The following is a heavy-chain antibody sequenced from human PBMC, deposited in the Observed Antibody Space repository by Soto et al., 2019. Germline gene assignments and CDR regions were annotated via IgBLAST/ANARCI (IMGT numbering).Heavy chain of an antibody. CDR3: ATPRSSYSSSWRTFDN. CDR1: GFSFSSYA. V-gene: IGHV3-30-3*01. Sequence: QVQLVESGGGVVQPGRSLRLSCSASGFSFSSYAMHWVRQAPGKGLEWVAVISYGGTNTIYADSVKGRFTISRDNSHNTLFLQMNSLRPEDTAVYYCATPRSSYSSSWRTFDNWGQGTLVTVSS. D-gene: IGHD6-13*01. J-gene: IGHJ4*02. CDR2: ISYGGTNT.